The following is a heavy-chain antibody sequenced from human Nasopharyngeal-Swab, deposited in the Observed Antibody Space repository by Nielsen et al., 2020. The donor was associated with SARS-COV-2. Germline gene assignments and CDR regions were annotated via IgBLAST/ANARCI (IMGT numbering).Heavy chain of an antibody. V-gene: IGHV7-4-1*02. D-gene: IGHD6-19*01. CDR1: GYTFTSYV. Sequence: ASVKVSCKASGYTFTSYVMNWVRQAPGQGLEWMGWINTNTGNPTYAQGFTGRFVFSLDTSVSTAYLQISSLKAEDTAVYYCAVHVAGDRPPFDPWGQGTLVTVSS. CDR2: INTNTGNP. J-gene: IGHJ5*02. CDR3: AVHVAGDRPPFDP.